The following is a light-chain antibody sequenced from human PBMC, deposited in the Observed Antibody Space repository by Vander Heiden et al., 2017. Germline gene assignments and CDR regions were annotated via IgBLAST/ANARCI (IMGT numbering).Light chain of an antibody. CDR2: AAS. J-gene: IGKJ2*01. CDR3: QQSDSTPQT. V-gene: IGKV1-39*01. CDR1: QSISSY. Sequence: DIQMTQSPSSLSASVGDRVTITCRASQSISSYLNWYQQKPGKAPKLLIYAASSLQSGVPSRFSGSGSGTDFTLTIRRLQPEDFATYYCQQSDSTPQTFGQGTKLEIK.